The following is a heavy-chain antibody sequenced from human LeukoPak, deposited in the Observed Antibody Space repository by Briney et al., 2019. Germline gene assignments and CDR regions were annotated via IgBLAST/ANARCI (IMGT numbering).Heavy chain of an antibody. J-gene: IGHJ5*02. CDR2: TYYRSKWYN. Sequence: SQTLSLTCAISGDSISRTSAAWNWIRQSPSRGLEWLGGTYYRSKWYNDYAVFVKSRITVNPDTSKNQFSLQLRSVTPEDTAVYYCARDGWEPPHWFDPWGQGTLVTVSS. CDR1: GDSISRTSAA. D-gene: IGHD1-26*01. CDR3: ARDGWEPPHWFDP. V-gene: IGHV6-1*01.